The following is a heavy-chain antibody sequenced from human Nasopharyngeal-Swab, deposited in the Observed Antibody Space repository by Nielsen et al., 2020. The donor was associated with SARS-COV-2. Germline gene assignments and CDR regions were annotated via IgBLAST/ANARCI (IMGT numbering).Heavy chain of an antibody. V-gene: IGHV4-34*01. CDR1: GGSISAYH. Sequence: SETLSLTCTVSGGSISAYHWSWIRQPPGKGLEWIGEINHSGSTNYNPSLKSRVTISVDTSKNQFSLKLSSVTAADTAVYYCARGYNWTRGFVSRGFDYWGQGTLGTVSS. J-gene: IGHJ4*02. D-gene: IGHD1-20*01. CDR3: ARGYNWTRGFVSRGFDY. CDR2: INHSGST.